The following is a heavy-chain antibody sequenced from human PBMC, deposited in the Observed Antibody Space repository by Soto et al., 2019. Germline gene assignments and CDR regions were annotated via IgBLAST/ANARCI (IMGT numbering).Heavy chain of an antibody. V-gene: IGHV4-4*02. CDR2: IYHSGST. CDR3: ALVTEAPLWESHY. J-gene: IGHJ4*02. CDR1: GGSISSSNL. D-gene: IGHD6-6*01. Sequence: PSVTLSLTCTVSGGSISSSNLWSWVRTPPGKGLEWIGEIYHSGSTNYNPSLKSRVTISVDKSKNQFSLKLSSVTAADTAVYYCALVTEAPLWESHYWGQGTLVTVSS.